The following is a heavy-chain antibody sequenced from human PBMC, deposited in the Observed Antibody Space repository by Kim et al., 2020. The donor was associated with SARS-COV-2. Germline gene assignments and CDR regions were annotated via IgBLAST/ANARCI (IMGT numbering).Heavy chain of an antibody. V-gene: IGHV4-34*01. D-gene: IGHD6-13*01. CDR3: ARVWCSSSWIDAFDI. J-gene: IGHJ3*02. CDR2: INHSGST. CDR1: GGSFSGYY. Sequence: SETLSLTCAVYGGSFSGYYWSWIRQPPGKGLEWIGEINHSGSTNYNPSLKSRVTISVDTSKNQFSLKLSSVTAADMAVYYCARVWCSSSWIDAFDIWGQG.